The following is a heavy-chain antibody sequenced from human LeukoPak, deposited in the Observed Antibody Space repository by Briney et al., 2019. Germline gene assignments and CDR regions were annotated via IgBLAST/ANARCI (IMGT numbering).Heavy chain of an antibody. V-gene: IGHV1-2*02. J-gene: IGHJ4*02. CDR3: ARGSRRYFDWFLV. CDR2: INPNSGDT. Sequence: ASVKVSCKASGYIFTGYYMHWVRQAPGQGLEWMGWINPNSGDTNYAQKFQGRVTMTRDTSISTAYMELSRLRTDDTAVYYCARGSRRYFDWFLVWGQGTLVTVSS. CDR1: GYIFTGYY. D-gene: IGHD3-9*01.